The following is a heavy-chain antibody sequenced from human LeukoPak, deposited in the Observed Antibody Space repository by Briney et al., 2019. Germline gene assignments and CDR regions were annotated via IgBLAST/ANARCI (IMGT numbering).Heavy chain of an antibody. D-gene: IGHD3-10*01. CDR3: AKTWDYYGSGSYPYYYGMDV. Sequence: SETLSLTCTVSGGSISSSSYYWGWIRQPPGKGLEWIGSIYYSGSTYYNPSLKSRVTISVDTSKNQFPLKLSSVTAADTAVYYCAKTWDYYGSGSYPYYYGMDVWGQGTTVTVSS. CDR1: GGSISSSSYY. CDR2: IYYSGST. J-gene: IGHJ6*02. V-gene: IGHV4-39*01.